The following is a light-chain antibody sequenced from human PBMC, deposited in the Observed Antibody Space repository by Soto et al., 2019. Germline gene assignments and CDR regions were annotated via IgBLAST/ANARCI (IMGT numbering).Light chain of an antibody. V-gene: IGLV2-23*01. J-gene: IGLJ1*01. CDR3: CSSAPESTYV. CDR2: KGT. CDR1: SSDVGAYNS. Sequence: QSVLAQPASVSGSPGQSITISCTGTSSDVGAYNSVSWYQQHPHKAPQVIIYKGTQRPSGVSNRFSGSTSGNAASLTISGLQADDEADYSCCSSAPESTYVFGSGTRSPS.